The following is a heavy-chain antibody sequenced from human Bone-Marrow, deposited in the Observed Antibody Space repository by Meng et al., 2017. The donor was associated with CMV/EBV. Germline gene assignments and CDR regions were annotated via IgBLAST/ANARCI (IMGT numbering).Heavy chain of an antibody. D-gene: IGHD3-3*01. CDR1: GGTFSGYA. V-gene: IGHV1-69*10. CDR3: ARGRDFWSGYYAHGPSHYYYYGMDV. Sequence: SVKVSCKASGGTFSGYAISWVRQAPGQGLEWMGGIIPILGIANYAQKFQGRVTMTRNTSISTAYMELSSLRSEDTAVYYCARGRDFWSGYYAHGPSHYYYYGMDVWGQGTTVTVSS. CDR2: IIPILGIA. J-gene: IGHJ6*02.